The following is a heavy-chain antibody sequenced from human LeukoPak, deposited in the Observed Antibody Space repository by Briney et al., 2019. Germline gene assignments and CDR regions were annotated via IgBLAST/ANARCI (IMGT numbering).Heavy chain of an antibody. V-gene: IGHV4-59*01. Sequence: SETLSLTCTVSGGSISSYYWSWLRQPPGKGLEWIGYIYYSGSTNYNPSLKSRVTISVDTSKNQFSLKLTSVTAADTAVYYCARKTTMAEGYYFDYWGQGTLVTVSS. CDR2: IYYSGST. J-gene: IGHJ4*02. CDR3: ARKTTMAEGYYFDY. CDR1: GGSISSYY. D-gene: IGHD5-18*01.